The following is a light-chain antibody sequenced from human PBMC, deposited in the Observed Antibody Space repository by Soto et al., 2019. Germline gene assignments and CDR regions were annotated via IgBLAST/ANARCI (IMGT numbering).Light chain of an antibody. CDR1: QNVGTY. CDR2: DAS. CDR3: QQRSNWPRT. V-gene: IGKV3-11*01. Sequence: DIVLTQSPATLSLSPGERATLSCRASQNVGTYLAWFQQRPGQAPRLLISDASNRATDIPARFVGSGSGTDFTLTISSLEPEDFAVYFCQQRSNWPRTFGQGTKLEIK. J-gene: IGKJ2*01.